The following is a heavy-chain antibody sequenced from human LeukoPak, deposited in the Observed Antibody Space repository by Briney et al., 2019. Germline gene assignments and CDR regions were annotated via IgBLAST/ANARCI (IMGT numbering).Heavy chain of an antibody. CDR3: ARGRIAKIVVVHNFSYGMDV. D-gene: IGHD3-22*01. CDR2: INDYTGDS. Sequence: SETLSLTCTIFGGSFTDYFWTWIRHSPGKGLEWIGEINDYTGDSKYNPSLNSRVSISLENSKNQLSLELRSVTAADTAVYYCARGRIAKIVVVHNFSYGMDVWGQGTTVTVSS. J-gene: IGHJ6*02. V-gene: IGHV4-34*01. CDR1: GGSFTDYF.